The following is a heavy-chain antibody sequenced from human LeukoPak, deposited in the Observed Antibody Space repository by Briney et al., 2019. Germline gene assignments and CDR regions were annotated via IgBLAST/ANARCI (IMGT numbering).Heavy chain of an antibody. V-gene: IGHV3-30*01. Sequence: GGSLRLSCAASGFTSSSYAMHWVRQAPGKGLEWVAVISYDGSNKYYADSVKGRFTISRDNSKNTLYLQMNSLRAEDTAVYYCARDSPDTAMVTPDYWGQGTLVTVSS. D-gene: IGHD5-18*01. CDR3: ARDSPDTAMVTPDY. CDR1: GFTSSSYA. J-gene: IGHJ4*02. CDR2: ISYDGSNK.